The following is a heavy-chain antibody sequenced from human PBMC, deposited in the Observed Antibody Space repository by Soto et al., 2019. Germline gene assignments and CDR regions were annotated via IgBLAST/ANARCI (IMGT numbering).Heavy chain of an antibody. CDR1: GDTVSSNTAA. D-gene: IGHD4-4*01. CDR3: AGDGRMSVPNNLSFDT. CDR2: TYYKSKWYN. Sequence: SQTHSLTRAISGDTVSSNTAAWNWISKSPSRGLEWLGRTYYKSKWYNDYAVSVNSRIAVNPGTCKNQSSLQLIAVTAEETAVYFCAGDGRMSVPNNLSFDTWAQRTLESVSS. V-gene: IGHV6-1*01. J-gene: IGHJ4*02.